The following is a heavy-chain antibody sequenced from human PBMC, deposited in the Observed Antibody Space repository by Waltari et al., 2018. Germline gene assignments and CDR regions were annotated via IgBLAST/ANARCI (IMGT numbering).Heavy chain of an antibody. J-gene: IGHJ4*02. CDR3: VSGGWGFYFDY. CDR2: ISSSTTYI. V-gene: IGHV3-21*01. D-gene: IGHD7-27*01. Sequence: EVLLVESGGGLVKPGGSLRLSCGASALIFSGYSMNWDRQAPGKGLEWVSSISSSTTYIHYADSVKGRFTISRDNAKNSLYLQMNSLRVEDTAVYYCVSGGWGFYFDYWGQGTVVTVSS. CDR1: ALIFSGYS.